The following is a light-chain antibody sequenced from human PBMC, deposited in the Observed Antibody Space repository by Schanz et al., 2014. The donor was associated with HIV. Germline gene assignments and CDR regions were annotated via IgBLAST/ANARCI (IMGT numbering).Light chain of an antibody. CDR3: CAYSSSATVV. V-gene: IGLV2-11*01. Sequence: QSALTQPPSASGSPGQSVTISCTGTSSDVGGYNYVSWYQQHPGKAPKLMIYDVSKRPSGVPDRFSGSKSGNTASLTISGLQAEDEADYYCCAYSSSATVVFGTGTKVTVL. J-gene: IGLJ1*01. CDR2: DVS. CDR1: SSDVGGYNY.